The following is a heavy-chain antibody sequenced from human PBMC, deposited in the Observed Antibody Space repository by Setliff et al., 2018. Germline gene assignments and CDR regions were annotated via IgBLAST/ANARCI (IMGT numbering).Heavy chain of an antibody. CDR2: ISSSGNTI. J-gene: IGHJ5*02. CDR3: ARDPNGDYVGAFDP. Sequence: PGGSLRLSCAASGFTFSNYEMNWVRQAPGKGLEWISFISSSGNTIYYIDSVKGRFTIPRDNSRNSLYLQMNSLRVEDTASYYCARDPNGDYVGAFDPWGQGILGTVSS. D-gene: IGHD4-17*01. CDR1: GFTFSNYE. V-gene: IGHV3-48*03.